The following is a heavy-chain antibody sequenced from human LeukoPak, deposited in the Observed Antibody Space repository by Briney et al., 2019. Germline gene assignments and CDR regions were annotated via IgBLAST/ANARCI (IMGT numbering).Heavy chain of an antibody. J-gene: IGHJ3*02. CDR2: ISSSGSTI. V-gene: IGHV3-48*04. Sequence: PGGSLRLSCAASGFTFSSYAMSWVRQAPGKGLEWVSYISSSGSTIYYADSVKGRFTISRDNAKNSLYLQMNSLRAEDTAVYYCARDVGSGDAFDIWGQGTMVTVSS. CDR1: GFTFSSYA. D-gene: IGHD3-10*01. CDR3: ARDVGSGDAFDI.